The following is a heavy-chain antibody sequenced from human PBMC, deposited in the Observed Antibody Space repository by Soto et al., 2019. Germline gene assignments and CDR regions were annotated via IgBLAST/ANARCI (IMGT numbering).Heavy chain of an antibody. V-gene: IGHV1-18*01. J-gene: IGHJ5*02. CDR1: GYTFNG. D-gene: IGHD1-26*01. CDR3: ATLWERRIDP. Sequence: QVQLVQSGAEVKKPGASVKVSCKASGYTFNGISWVRQAPGHGLEWMGWISSYNGNTNYAQKLQGRVTMTTDTSTSPAYRELRSLRSADPAVYFCATLWERRIDPWGQGTLVTVSS. CDR2: ISSYNGNT.